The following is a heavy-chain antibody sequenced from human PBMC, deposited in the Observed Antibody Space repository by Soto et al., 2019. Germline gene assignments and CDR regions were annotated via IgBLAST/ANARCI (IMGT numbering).Heavy chain of an antibody. Sequence: RTLRLSCGASEFTFRSYGMHWDGQALWKGLEWVAVLWYDGSNKYYADSVKGRFTISRDNSKNTLYLQMNSLRVEGTGVCYSARAVLTKVTRVEYWGEAT. CDR1: EFTFRSYG. CDR2: LWYDGSNK. D-gene: IGHD4-17*01. J-gene: IGHJ4*02. V-gene: IGHV3-33*01. CDR3: ARAVLTKVTRVEY.